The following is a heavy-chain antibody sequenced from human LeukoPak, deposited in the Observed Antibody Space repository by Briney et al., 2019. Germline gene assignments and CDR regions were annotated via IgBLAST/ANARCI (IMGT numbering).Heavy chain of an antibody. CDR1: GLSFNNAW. D-gene: IGHD2-2*02. J-gene: IGHJ3*02. CDR2: IKSKTDGGTT. Sequence: GGSLRLSCAVSGLSFNNAWMSWVRQAPGKGLEWVGRIKSKTDGGTTDYAAPVKGRFTISRDDSKNTLYLQMNSLKTEDTAVYYCTTDSPIPAAIPPDIWGQGTMVTVSS. V-gene: IGHV3-15*01. CDR3: TTDSPIPAAIPPDI.